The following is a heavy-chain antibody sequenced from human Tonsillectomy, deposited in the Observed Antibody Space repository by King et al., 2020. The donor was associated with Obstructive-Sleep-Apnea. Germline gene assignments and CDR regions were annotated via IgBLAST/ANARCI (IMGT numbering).Heavy chain of an antibody. CDR1: GGSISSSSYS. Sequence: QLQESGPGLVKPSETLSLTCSVSGGSISSSSYSWGWIRQPPGKGLEWIGNIYYTGSTYYNPSLKSRVTISVDKSRMQFSLKLSSVTAADTAVYYCARGIDGYKAAYFDYWGQGTLVTVSS. J-gene: IGHJ4*02. D-gene: IGHD5-24*01. CDR2: IYYTGST. V-gene: IGHV4-39*07. CDR3: ARGIDGYKAAYFDY.